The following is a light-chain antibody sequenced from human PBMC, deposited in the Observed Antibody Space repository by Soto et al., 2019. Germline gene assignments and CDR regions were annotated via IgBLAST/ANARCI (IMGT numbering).Light chain of an antibody. V-gene: IGKV3-15*01. CDR1: QSVSNN. Sequence: EIVLTQSPAILSVSPGERAALSCRASQSVSNNLAWYQQQPGQAPRLLIIGASTRATGIPARFSGSGSGEDFPLTISSLQSEDFSVYFCQQYLHWPWTFGQGTKVEI. J-gene: IGKJ1*01. CDR3: QQYLHWPWT. CDR2: GAS.